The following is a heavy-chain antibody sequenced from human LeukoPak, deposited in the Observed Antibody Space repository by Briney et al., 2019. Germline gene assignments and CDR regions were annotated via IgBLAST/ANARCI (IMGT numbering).Heavy chain of an antibody. Sequence: GSSAKVACKASGGTFTNYAISWVRQAPGQGLEWMGGIIPKFGTANYAQNFQGRVTITADESTSTAYMELSSLRSEDTAVYYCARDRPGRYCSSTSCYTASPFDPWGQGTLVTVSS. CDR2: IIPKFGTA. J-gene: IGHJ5*02. D-gene: IGHD2-2*02. V-gene: IGHV1-69*01. CDR1: GGTFTNYA. CDR3: ARDRPGRYCSSTSCYTASPFDP.